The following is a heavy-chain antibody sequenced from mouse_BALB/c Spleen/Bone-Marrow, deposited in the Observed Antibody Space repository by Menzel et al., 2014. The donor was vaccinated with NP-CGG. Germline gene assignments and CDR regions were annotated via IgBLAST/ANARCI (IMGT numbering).Heavy chain of an antibody. V-gene: IGHV1-14*01. Sequence: VQLQQSGPELVKPGASVKMSCKASGYTFTSYVMHWVKQKSGQGLEWIGYINPYNDGTKYNEKFKGKATLTSDKSSSTAYVELSSLTSEDSAVYYCARSMIGNYFDCWGQGTTLTVSS. J-gene: IGHJ2*01. CDR1: GYTFTSYV. CDR3: ARSMIGNYFDC. D-gene: IGHD2-4*01. CDR2: INPYNDGT.